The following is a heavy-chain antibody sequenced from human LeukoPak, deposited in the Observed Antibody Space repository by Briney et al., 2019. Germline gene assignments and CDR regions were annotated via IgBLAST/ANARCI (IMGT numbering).Heavy chain of an antibody. CDR3: ARFGVDYDMDV. J-gene: IGHJ6*02. V-gene: IGHV4-59*01. CDR2: IHYSGGP. D-gene: IGHD3-3*01. Sequence: SETLSLTCTVSGGSISSYYWTWIRQPPGKGLEWIGQIHYSGGPDYNPSLKSRITLSVDTSKNQISLKLSSVTAADTAVYYCARFGVDYDMDVWGQGTTVTVSS. CDR1: GGSISSYY.